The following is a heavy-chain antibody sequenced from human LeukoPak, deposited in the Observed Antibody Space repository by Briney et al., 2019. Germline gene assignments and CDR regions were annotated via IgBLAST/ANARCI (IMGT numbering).Heavy chain of an antibody. CDR3: VRDRGTYRPIDY. CDR2: ISYTGTYI. CDR1: GFTFSSYT. Sequence: GGSLRLSCAASGFTFSSYTMNWIRQAPGKGLEWVSSISYTGTYIYYADSVKGRFTISRDNAQNSLYLQMNSLRAEDTAIYYCVRDRGTYRPIDYWGQGTLVTVSS. J-gene: IGHJ4*02. V-gene: IGHV3-21*04. D-gene: IGHD1-26*01.